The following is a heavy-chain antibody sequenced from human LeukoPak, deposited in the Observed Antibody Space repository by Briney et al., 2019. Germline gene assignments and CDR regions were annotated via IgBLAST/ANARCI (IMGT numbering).Heavy chain of an antibody. D-gene: IGHD5-12*01. CDR1: GFTFSSYA. CDR3: AKVQYSGYDMTFDY. J-gene: IGHJ4*02. Sequence: PGGCLRLSCVASGFTFSSYAISWVRRAPGDGLEWVSAIRGGDTNTYYADAVKCRFTISRDDSKNSLILQMDSLRADDTALYYCAKVQYSGYDMTFDYWGQGTLVTVSS. V-gene: IGHV3-23*01. CDR2: IRGGDTNT.